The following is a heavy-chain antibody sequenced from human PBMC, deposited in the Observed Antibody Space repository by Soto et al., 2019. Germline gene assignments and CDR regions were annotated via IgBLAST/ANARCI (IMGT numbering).Heavy chain of an antibody. Sequence: QVRLVESGGGVVQPGRSLRLSCAASGFVFGNYAMHWVRQAPGKGPEWVTVIGHDSVNKYYADSVRGRFTISRDDSKNTWYLEMNSLKVEDSAVYYCARDPVPGVPDYFDRWGKGTLVTVSS. J-gene: IGHJ4*02. V-gene: IGHV3-30*04. CDR2: IGHDSVNK. CDR3: ARDPVPGVPDYFDR. CDR1: GFVFGNYA. D-gene: IGHD2-8*01.